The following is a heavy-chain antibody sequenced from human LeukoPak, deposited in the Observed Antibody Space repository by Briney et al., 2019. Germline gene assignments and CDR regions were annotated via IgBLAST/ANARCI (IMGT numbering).Heavy chain of an antibody. CDR2: ISVSGGGT. J-gene: IGHJ4*02. Sequence: GGSLRLSCAVSGFTFSTYGMSWVRQAPGKGLEWVSSISVSGGGTYYADSVKGHFTISRDNSKNTLYLQMNSLRAEDTAVYYCAKRPKATVTPYYFDYWGQGTLVTVSS. CDR3: AKRPKATVTPYYFDY. D-gene: IGHD4-17*01. V-gene: IGHV3-23*01. CDR1: GFTFSTYG.